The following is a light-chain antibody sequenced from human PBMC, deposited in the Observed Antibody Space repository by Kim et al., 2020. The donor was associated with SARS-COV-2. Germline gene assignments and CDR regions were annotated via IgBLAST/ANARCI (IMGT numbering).Light chain of an antibody. CDR3: QQSYNTPYT. CDR1: QRISSY. CDR2: AAS. J-gene: IGKJ2*01. V-gene: IGKV1-39*01. Sequence: SASVRDRVTITCRASQRISSYLNWYQQKPGQAPNLLIYAASSLQSGVPSRFSGSGSGTDFTLTISSLQPEDFATYYCQQSYNTPYTFGQGTKLEI.